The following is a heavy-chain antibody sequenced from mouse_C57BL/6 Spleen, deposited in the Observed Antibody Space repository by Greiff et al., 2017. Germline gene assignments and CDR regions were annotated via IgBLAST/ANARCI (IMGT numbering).Heavy chain of an antibody. CDR3: AKLGTGTSDYFDY. V-gene: IGHV3-6*01. CDR2: ISYDGSN. J-gene: IGHJ2*01. Sequence: EVQLVESGPGLVKPSQSLSLTCSVTGYSITSGYYWNWIRQFPGNNLGWMGYISYDGSNKYNPSLKNRISITHDTSKNQLFLKLDSVTTRDTTSDYSAKLGTGTSDYFDYWGQGTTLTVSS. CDR1: GYSITSGYY. D-gene: IGHD3-1*01.